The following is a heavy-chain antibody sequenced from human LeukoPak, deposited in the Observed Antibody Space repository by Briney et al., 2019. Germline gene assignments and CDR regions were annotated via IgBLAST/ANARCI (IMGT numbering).Heavy chain of an antibody. CDR3: ARDRYYGSGSYYNANLDY. CDR2: ISYDGSNK. V-gene: IGHV3-30-3*01. Sequence: GGSLRLSCAASGFTFSSYAMHWVRQAPGKGLEWVAVISYDGSNKYYADSVKGRFTISRDNSKNTLYLQMNSLRAEDTAVYYCARDRYYGSGSYYNANLDYWGQGTLVTVSS. D-gene: IGHD3-10*01. CDR1: GFTFSSYA. J-gene: IGHJ4*02.